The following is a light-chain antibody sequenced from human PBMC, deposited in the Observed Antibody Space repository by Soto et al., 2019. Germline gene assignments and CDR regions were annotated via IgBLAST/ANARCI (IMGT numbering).Light chain of an antibody. CDR2: EVS. V-gene: IGLV2-14*02. Sequence: QSVLAQPASVSGSPGQSITISCTGASGYVGTYSLVSWYQQHPGKAPKLLLSEVSNRPSGVSDRFSGSKSGNTASLTISGLQAEDEADYYCSSFTSAYTFVFGTGTKVTVL. J-gene: IGLJ1*01. CDR3: SSFTSAYTFV. CDR1: SGYVGTYSL.